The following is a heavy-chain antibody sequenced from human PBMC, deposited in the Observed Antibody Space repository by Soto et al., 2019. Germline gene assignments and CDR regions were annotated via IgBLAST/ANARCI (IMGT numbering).Heavy chain of an antibody. CDR2: VYYSGTT. CDR1: GGSVNNRTYY. CDR3: ARTTAVPNTLRSRYYFDY. J-gene: IGHJ4*02. V-gene: IGHV4-61*01. Sequence: QVQLQESGPGLLKPSETLSLTCSVSGGSVNNRTYYWSWIRQPPGKRLEWIGDVYYSGTTNYNPSLKSRVSISVDTSKNQFSLSLSSVTAADTALYYCARTTAVPNTLRSRYYFDYWGQGTLVTVSS. D-gene: IGHD4-17*01.